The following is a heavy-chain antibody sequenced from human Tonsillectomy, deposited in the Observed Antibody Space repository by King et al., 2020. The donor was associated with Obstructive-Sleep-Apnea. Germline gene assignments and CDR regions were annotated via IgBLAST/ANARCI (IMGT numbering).Heavy chain of an antibody. CDR3: ARENADTKEELGMDV. Sequence: QLVQSGAEVKKPGASMKVSCKASGYTFTGYYMHWVRQAPGQGLEWMGWINPNSGGTHYAQKFQGRVTMTRDTSISTAYMELSRLRSDDTAVYYCARENADTKEELGMDVWGQGTTVTVSS. CDR2: INPNSGGT. V-gene: IGHV1-2*02. CDR1: GYTFTGYY. J-gene: IGHJ6*02. D-gene: IGHD5-18*01.